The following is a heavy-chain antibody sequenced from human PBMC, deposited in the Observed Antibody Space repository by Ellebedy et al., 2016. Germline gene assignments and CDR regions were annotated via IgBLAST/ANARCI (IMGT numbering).Heavy chain of an antibody. CDR2: ISGSGGST. J-gene: IGHJ4*02. CDR1: GFTFSSYA. V-gene: IGHV3-23*01. Sequence: GESLKISXAASGFTFSSYAMSWVRQAPGKGLEWVSAISGSGGSTYYADSVKGRFTISRDNAKNSLYLQMNSLRAEDTAVYYCARESNLGNWGQGTLVTVSS. CDR3: ARESNLGN. D-gene: IGHD3-16*01.